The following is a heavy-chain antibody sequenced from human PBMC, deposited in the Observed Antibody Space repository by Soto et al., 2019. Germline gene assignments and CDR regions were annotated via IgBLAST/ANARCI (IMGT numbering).Heavy chain of an antibody. CDR1: GFTFSSYW. CDR3: ARASPRDYYYYYMDV. V-gene: IGHV3-74*01. D-gene: IGHD6-6*01. Sequence: GGSLRLSCAASGFTFSSYWMHWVRQAPGKGLVWVSRINSDGSSTSYADSVKGRFTISRDNAKNTLYLQMNSLRAEDTAVYYCARASPRDYYYYYMDVWGKGTTVTVSS. CDR2: INSDGSST. J-gene: IGHJ6*03.